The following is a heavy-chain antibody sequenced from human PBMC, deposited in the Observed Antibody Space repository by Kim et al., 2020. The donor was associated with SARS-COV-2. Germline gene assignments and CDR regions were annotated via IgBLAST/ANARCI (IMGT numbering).Heavy chain of an antibody. Sequence: GGSLRLSCAASGFTFSSYGMHWVRQAPGKGLEWVAVIWYDGSNKYYADSVKGRFTISRDNSKNTLYLQMNSLRAEDTAVYYCARVWGPEADAYYYYGMDVWGQGTTVTVSS. V-gene: IGHV3-33*01. CDR3: ARVWGPEADAYYYYGMDV. CDR1: GFTFSSYG. J-gene: IGHJ6*02. D-gene: IGHD7-27*01. CDR2: IWYDGSNK.